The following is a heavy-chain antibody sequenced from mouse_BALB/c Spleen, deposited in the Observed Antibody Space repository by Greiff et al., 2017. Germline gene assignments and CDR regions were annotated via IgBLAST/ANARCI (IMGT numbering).Heavy chain of an antibody. J-gene: IGHJ2*01. V-gene: IGHV1-85*01. D-gene: IGHD2-3*01. Sequence: QVQLQQSGPELVKPGASVKMSCKASGYTFTSYYIHWVKQRPGQGLEWIGWIYPGDGSTKYNEKFKSKATLTVDKSSSTAYMQLSSLTSEDSAVYYCTRYDGFFDYWGQGTTLTVSS. CDR2: IYPGDGST. CDR3: TRYDGFFDY. CDR1: GYTFTSYY.